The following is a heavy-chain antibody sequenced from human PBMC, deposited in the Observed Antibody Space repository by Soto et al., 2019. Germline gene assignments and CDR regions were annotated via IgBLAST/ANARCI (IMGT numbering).Heavy chain of an antibody. CDR2: IKFDGSST. CDR3: ARGAKNIYAMDV. V-gene: IGHV3-74*01. CDR1: GFAFSTYW. Sequence: EVQLVESGGGLVQPGGSLRLSCAASGFAFSTYWMHWVRQAPGKGLLWVSRIKFDGSSTYYVDSVKGRFTISRDDAKNTLFLQMNGLRVDDTAVYYCARGAKNIYAMDVWGQGTTVTVSS. J-gene: IGHJ6*02.